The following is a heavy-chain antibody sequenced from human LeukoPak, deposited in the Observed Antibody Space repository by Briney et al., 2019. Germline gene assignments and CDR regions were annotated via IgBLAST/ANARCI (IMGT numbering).Heavy chain of an antibody. Sequence: GGSLRLSCAASGFTFSSYSMNWVRQAPGKGLEWVSSISSSSSYIYYADSVKGRFTISRDSSKNSLSLQVSSLRAEDTAVYYCAKTNGYYSDWGQGTLVTVSS. V-gene: IGHV3-21*04. CDR3: AKTNGYYSD. J-gene: IGHJ4*02. CDR1: GFTFSSYS. CDR2: ISSSSSYI. D-gene: IGHD3-22*01.